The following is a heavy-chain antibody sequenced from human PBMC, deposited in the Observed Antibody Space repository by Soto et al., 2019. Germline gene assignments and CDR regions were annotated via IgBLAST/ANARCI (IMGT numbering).Heavy chain of an antibody. CDR2: INWDGGST. CDR1: GFTFDDYT. V-gene: IGHV3-43*01. Sequence: GGSLRLSCEASGFTFDDYTMHWVRQAPGKGLEWVSLINWDGGSTYYADCVKGRFTISRDNSKNSIFLQMDSLRTEDTALYYCAKVRSGWYYFDYWGQGTLVTVSS. J-gene: IGHJ4*02. D-gene: IGHD6-19*01. CDR3: AKVRSGWYYFDY.